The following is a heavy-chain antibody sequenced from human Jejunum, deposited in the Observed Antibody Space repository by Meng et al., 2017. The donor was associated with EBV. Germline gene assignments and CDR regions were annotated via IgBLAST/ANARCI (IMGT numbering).Heavy chain of an antibody. CDR1: GTTSTSQC. CDR2: IIPVFGPA. D-gene: IGHD2-21*01. CDR3: ARLFCGDDCFSTYYFDS. V-gene: IGHV1-69*06. J-gene: IGHJ4*02. Sequence: LKNPASAVKPSCKPSGTTSTSQCAGGMRLAPGQGPEWLGGIIPVFGPANYSLRFKDRVTITADKSTNTGYMELGGLRSDDTAVYYCARLFCGDDCFSTYYFDSWGQGTLVTVSS.